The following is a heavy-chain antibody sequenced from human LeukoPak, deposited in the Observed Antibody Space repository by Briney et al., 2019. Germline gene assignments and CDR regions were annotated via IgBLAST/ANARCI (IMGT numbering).Heavy chain of an antibody. J-gene: IGHJ4*02. Sequence: PGGSLTPSRAPSGFTFSSYAMSWVRQPPGKGLEWVSAISGSGGSTYYADSVKGRFTISRDKSKNTLYLPMNSLRAEDTAVYYCAKDRQWLVLNLYFDYWGQGTLVTVSS. D-gene: IGHD6-19*01. CDR2: ISGSGGST. V-gene: IGHV3-23*01. CDR1: GFTFSSYA. CDR3: AKDRQWLVLNLYFDY.